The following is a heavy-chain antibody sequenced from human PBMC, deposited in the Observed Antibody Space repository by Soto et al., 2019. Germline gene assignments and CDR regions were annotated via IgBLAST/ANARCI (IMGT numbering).Heavy chain of an antibody. CDR3: ARLLPPGYNYYGMDV. V-gene: IGHV3-48*02. CDR1: EFTFSSYS. J-gene: IGHJ6*02. D-gene: IGHD2-8*02. CDR2: ITSSSSTI. Sequence: GGSLRLSCAASEFTFSSYSMNWVRQAPGKGLEWVSFITSSSSTIYYADSVKGRFTISRDNAKNSLYLQMNSLRDEDTAVYYCARLLPPGYNYYGMDVWGQGTTVTVSS.